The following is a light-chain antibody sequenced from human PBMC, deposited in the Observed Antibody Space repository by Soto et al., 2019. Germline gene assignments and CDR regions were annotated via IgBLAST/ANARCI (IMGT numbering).Light chain of an antibody. J-gene: IGLJ2*01. Sequence: QPVLTQSSSASASLGSSVKLTCTLSRGHSSYIIAWLQQQPGKAPRYLMNLEYSGGYNKGSGVPDRFSGSSSGADRSLTISNLQPEDEAEYYCETRDHSTRIFGGGTKLTVL. CDR3: ETRDHSTRI. CDR1: RGHSSYI. V-gene: IGLV4-60*03. CDR2: LEYSGGY.